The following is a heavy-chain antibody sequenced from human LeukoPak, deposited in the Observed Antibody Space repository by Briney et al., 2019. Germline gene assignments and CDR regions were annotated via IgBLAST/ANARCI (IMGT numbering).Heavy chain of an antibody. V-gene: IGHV3-21*01. D-gene: IGHD3-22*01. Sequence: GGSLRLSCAASGFTFSGYSMNWARQAPGKGLEWFSSISSSSSYIYYADSVKGRSTNYRDNAKNSLYLQMNSLRAEDTAVYYCARDPPMTRDGDAFDIWGQGTMVTVSS. CDR2: ISSSSSYI. CDR1: GFTFSGYS. J-gene: IGHJ3*02. CDR3: ARDPPMTRDGDAFDI.